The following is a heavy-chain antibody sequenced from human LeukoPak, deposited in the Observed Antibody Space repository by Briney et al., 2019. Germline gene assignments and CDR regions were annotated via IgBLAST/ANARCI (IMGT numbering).Heavy chain of an antibody. Sequence: PGGSLRLSCAASGFIFSDYAMNWVRQAPGKGLEWVSVVGGDDATYYKDSVKGRFTISRDNSKNTLSLQMNSLSLEDTAVYYCAKDSWSRNGIYDPFDIWGQGTMVTVSS. CDR3: AKDSWSRNGIYDPFDI. CDR2: VGGDDAT. D-gene: IGHD2-8*01. J-gene: IGHJ3*02. CDR1: GFIFSDYA. V-gene: IGHV3-23*01.